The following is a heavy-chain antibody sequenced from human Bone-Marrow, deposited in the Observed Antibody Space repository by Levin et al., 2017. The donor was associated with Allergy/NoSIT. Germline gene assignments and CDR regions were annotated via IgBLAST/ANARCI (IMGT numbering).Heavy chain of an antibody. J-gene: IGHJ4*02. Sequence: ASVKVSCKPSGGPFSIYTISWLRQAPGQGLEWMGRIVPVLGIANYAQKFQDRVTITADTSTSTAYMELSSLRSEDTAVYYCAKTSARSDSGSYFFDSWGQGTLVTVSS. CDR3: AKTSARSDSGSYFFDS. D-gene: IGHD6-13*01. V-gene: IGHV1-69*02. CDR2: IVPVLGIA. CDR1: GGPFSIYT.